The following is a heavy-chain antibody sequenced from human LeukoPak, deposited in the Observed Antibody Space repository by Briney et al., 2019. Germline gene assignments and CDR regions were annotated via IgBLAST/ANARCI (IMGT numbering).Heavy chain of an antibody. CDR3: VRYLSGWYYFDW. V-gene: IGHV3-23*01. Sequence: GGSLRLSCAASGFTFSTFGMRWVGQAPGKGLEWVSTIPASGGNTYYADSVRGRFTISRDNSKNTLYLQINSLTAEDTAIYYCVRYLSGWYYFDWWGQGTLVTVSS. CDR1: GFTFSTFG. J-gene: IGHJ4*02. CDR2: IPASGGNT. D-gene: IGHD6-19*01.